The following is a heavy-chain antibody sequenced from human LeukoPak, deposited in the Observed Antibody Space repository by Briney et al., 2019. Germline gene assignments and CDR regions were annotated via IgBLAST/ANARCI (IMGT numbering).Heavy chain of an antibody. Sequence: PSETLSLTCTVSGDSISSYYWSWIRQPPGKGLEWIGYIDYSGSTSYSPSLKSRVTMSVDTSKKQFSLKLTSVTAADTAVYYCAKSGSYYYYYMDVGGKGTTVTVSS. J-gene: IGHJ6*03. D-gene: IGHD3-10*01. CDR1: GDSISSYY. CDR3: AKSGSYYYYYMDV. CDR2: IDYSGST. V-gene: IGHV4-59*08.